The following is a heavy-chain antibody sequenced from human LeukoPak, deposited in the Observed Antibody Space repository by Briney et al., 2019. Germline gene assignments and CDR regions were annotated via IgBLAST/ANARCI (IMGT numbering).Heavy chain of an antibody. CDR1: GYTFTSYD. V-gene: IGHV1-8*01. CDR3: ARDTYGDYAFDY. CDR2: MNPNSGNT. D-gene: IGHD4-17*01. Sequence: ASVKVSCKASGYTFTSYDINWVRQATGQGLEWMGWMNPNSGNTGYAQKFQGRVTMTRNTSISTAYMELSSLRSEDTAVYYCARDTYGDYAFDYWGQGTLVTVSS. J-gene: IGHJ4*02.